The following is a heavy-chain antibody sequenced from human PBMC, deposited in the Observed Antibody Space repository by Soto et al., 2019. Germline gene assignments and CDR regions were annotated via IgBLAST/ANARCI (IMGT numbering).Heavy chain of an antibody. V-gene: IGHV3-30*18. J-gene: IGHJ4*02. D-gene: IGHD3-10*01. Sequence: QVQLVESGGGVVHPGTSLRLSCVTSGFTFSSFAMDWVRQAPGKGLEWVAAISFDGRDISYRESVKGRFTISRDKFKNTVYRQMNSLRPEDTAVYYCAKESLDYFDSGRFYAPAFDHWGQGTLVTVSS. CDR3: AKESLDYFDSGRFYAPAFDH. CDR2: ISFDGRDI. CDR1: GFTFSSFA.